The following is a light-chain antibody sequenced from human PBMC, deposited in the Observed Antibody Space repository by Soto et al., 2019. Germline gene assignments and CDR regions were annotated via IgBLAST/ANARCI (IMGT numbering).Light chain of an antibody. CDR1: SGDIGGSIY. CDR2: EVS. CDR3: SSFSSSSTLVL. V-gene: IGLV2-14*01. Sequence: HSVLTQRASVSGPPGQSITISCSGSSGDIGGSIYVSWFQQVPGKAPRLLIYEVSNRPSGISNRFSASKSGNTASLTISGLQAAEEADYYCSSFSSSSTLVLFGTGTKVTVL. J-gene: IGLJ1*01.